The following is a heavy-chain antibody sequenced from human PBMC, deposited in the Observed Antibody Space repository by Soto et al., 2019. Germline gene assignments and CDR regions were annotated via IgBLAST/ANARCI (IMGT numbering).Heavy chain of an antibody. J-gene: IGHJ3*02. CDR3: ARDRDSSGYFYGAFDI. CDR1: GGTFSSYA. V-gene: IGHV1-69*13. D-gene: IGHD3-22*01. Sequence: SVKVSCKASGGTFSSYAISCVRQAPGQGLEWMGGIIPIFGTANYAQKFQGRVTITADESTSTAYMELSSLRSEDTAVYYCARDRDSSGYFYGAFDIWGQGTIVTVSS. CDR2: IIPIFGTA.